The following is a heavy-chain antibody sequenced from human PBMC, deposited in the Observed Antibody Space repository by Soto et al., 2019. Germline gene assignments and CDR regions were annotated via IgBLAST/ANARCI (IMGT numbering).Heavy chain of an antibody. CDR3: TRTDRVASAIDF. Sequence: EVQLVESGGGLVKPGGSLRLSCAASGFTFSNAWMSWVRQAPGKGLEWVGRIKSKTDGRPTDYAAPVKGRFTISRXVSKTTLSLQTTSLITEDTAVYYCTRTDRVASAIDFWGQGTLVTVSS. CDR1: GFTFSNAW. V-gene: IGHV3-15*01. D-gene: IGHD1-1*01. J-gene: IGHJ4*02. CDR2: IKSKTDGRPT.